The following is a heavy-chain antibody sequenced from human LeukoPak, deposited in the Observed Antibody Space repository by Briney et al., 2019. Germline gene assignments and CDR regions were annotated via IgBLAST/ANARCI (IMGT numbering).Heavy chain of an antibody. CDR2: ISYDGSNK. Sequence: QSGGSLRLSCAASGFTFSSYAMHWVRQAPGKGLEWVAVISYDGSNKYYADSVKGRFTISRDNSKNTLYLQMNSLRAEDTAVYYCAKDSGYGDYTLDYWGQGTLVTVSS. J-gene: IGHJ4*02. CDR3: AKDSGYGDYTLDY. V-gene: IGHV3-30-3*01. D-gene: IGHD4-17*01. CDR1: GFTFSSYA.